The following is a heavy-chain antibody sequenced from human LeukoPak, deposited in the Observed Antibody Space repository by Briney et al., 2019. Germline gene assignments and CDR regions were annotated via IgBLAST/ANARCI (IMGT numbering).Heavy chain of an antibody. Sequence: SETLSLTCAVYGGSFSGYYWSWIRQPPGRGLEWIGEINHSGSTNYNPSLKSRVTISVDTSKNQFSLKLSSVTAADTAVYYCARSTSGYHDYWGQGTLVTVSS. V-gene: IGHV4-34*01. CDR3: ARSTSGYHDY. D-gene: IGHD5-12*01. CDR1: GGSFSGYY. CDR2: INHSGST. J-gene: IGHJ4*02.